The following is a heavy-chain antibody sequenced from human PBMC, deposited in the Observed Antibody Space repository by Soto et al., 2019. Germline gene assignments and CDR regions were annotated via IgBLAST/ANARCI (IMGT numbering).Heavy chain of an antibody. CDR2: ISYDGSNK. D-gene: IGHD6-13*01. CDR1: GFTFSSYA. J-gene: IGHJ6*02. Sequence: GGSLRLSCAASGFTFSSYAMHWVRQAPGKGLEWVAVISYDGSNKYYADSVKGRFTISRDNSKNTLYLQMNSLRAEDTAVYYCARDKWEQQLVDLYYYYGMDVWGQGTTVTVS. CDR3: ARDKWEQQLVDLYYYYGMDV. V-gene: IGHV3-30-3*01.